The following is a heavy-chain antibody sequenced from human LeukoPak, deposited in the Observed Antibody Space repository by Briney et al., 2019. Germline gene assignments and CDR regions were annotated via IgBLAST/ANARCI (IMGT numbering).Heavy chain of an antibody. CDR3: ARYDCSGGSCYIFDY. Sequence: GASVKVSCKASGYTFNNYAMNWVRQAPGQGLEWMGWISAYSGNTNYAQKLQGRVTMTTDTSTSTAYMELRSLRSDDTAVYYCARYDCSGGSCYIFDYWGQGTLVTVSS. V-gene: IGHV1-18*04. CDR2: ISAYSGNT. CDR1: GYTFNNYA. J-gene: IGHJ4*02. D-gene: IGHD2-15*01.